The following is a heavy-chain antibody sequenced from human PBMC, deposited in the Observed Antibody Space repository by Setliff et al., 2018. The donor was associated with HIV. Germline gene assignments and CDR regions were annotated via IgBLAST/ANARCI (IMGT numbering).Heavy chain of an antibody. CDR3: ARDGGYSVHQWFGDAFDI. CDR2: MHNTGST. D-gene: IGHD5-12*01. Sequence: PSETLSLTCTVSGDSISSSAYYWGWIRQPPGKGLEWIGSMHNTGSTYYNPSLKSRVTMSLDTSKNHFSLQLSSVTAADTAVYYCARDGGYSVHQWFGDAFDIWGQGTMVTVSS. V-gene: IGHV4-39*07. CDR1: GDSISSSAYY. J-gene: IGHJ3*02.